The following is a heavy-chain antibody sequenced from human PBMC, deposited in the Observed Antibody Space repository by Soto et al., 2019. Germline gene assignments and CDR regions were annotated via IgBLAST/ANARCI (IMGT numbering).Heavy chain of an antibody. CDR2: INPGSGGT. V-gene: IGHV1-2*02. CDR3: ARGVGSSWFDP. J-gene: IGHJ5*02. CDR1: GYTFSDRN. Sequence: QVQLVQSGAEVKKPGAAVKVSCKASGYTFSDRNMHWVRQAPGQGLEWMAWINPGSGGTDYAQKFQGRVTMTRDTSISTAYMELSSLTSDDTAVYSCARGVGSSWFDPWGQGTMVTVSS. D-gene: IGHD6-25*01.